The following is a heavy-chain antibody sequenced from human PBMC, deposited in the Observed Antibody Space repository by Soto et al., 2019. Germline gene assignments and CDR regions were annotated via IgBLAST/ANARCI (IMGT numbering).Heavy chain of an antibody. CDR1: GGTFSSYT. V-gene: IGHV1-69*08. CDR3: ARELGATVTTFDY. CDR2: IIPILGIA. D-gene: IGHD4-17*01. Sequence: QVQVMQSGAEVKKPGSSVKVSCKASGGTFSSYTISWVLQAPGQGLEWMGRIIPILGIANYAQKFQGRVTITADKSTSTAYMELSSLRSEATAVYYCARELGATVTTFDYWGQGTLVTVSS. J-gene: IGHJ4*02.